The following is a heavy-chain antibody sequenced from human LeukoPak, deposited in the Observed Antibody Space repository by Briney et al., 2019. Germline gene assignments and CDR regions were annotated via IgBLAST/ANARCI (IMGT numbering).Heavy chain of an antibody. CDR3: ARSEGRGYSYGLVVTQFDP. CDR2: ISAYNGNT. CDR1: GYTFTNYA. D-gene: IGHD5-18*01. J-gene: IGHJ5*02. V-gene: IGHV1-18*01. Sequence: ASVKVSCKASGYTFTNYAISWVRQAPGQGLEWVGWISAYNGNTNYAQKLQGRVTMTTDTSTSTAYMDLRSLRSDDTAVYYCARSEGRGYSYGLVVTQFDPWGQGTLVTVSS.